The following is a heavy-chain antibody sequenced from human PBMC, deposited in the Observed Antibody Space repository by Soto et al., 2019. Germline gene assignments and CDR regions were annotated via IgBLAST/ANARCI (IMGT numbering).Heavy chain of an antibody. Sequence: QLQLQESGPGLVKSSGTLSLPSTVSGGSITKSTYFWGRIRQAPVKGLEWIASILYRATTSYNSSLERRGGIAVDTSKTKCSLERNAVSAADTAVEDCARLGWGNGDSDYWGQGTQVTVPS. CDR2: ILYRATT. J-gene: IGHJ4*02. V-gene: IGHV4-39*01. CDR1: GGSITKSTYF. CDR3: ARLGWGNGDSDY. D-gene: IGHD3-16*01.